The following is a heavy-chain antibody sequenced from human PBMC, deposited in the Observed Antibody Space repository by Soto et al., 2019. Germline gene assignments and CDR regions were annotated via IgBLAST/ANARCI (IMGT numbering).Heavy chain of an antibody. CDR3: AILGGERGYCSGGSCPFDY. CDR2: INPNSGGT. V-gene: IGHV1-2*04. CDR1: GYTFTVYY. D-gene: IGHD2-15*01. J-gene: IGHJ4*02. Sequence: QLKLVQSGAEVKKPGASVKVSCKASGYTFTVYYMHWVRQAPGQGLEGMGWINPNSGGTNYAQKFQGWVTMTRDTSISTAYMELSRLRSDDTAVYYCAILGGERGYCSGGSCPFDYWGQGTLVTVSS.